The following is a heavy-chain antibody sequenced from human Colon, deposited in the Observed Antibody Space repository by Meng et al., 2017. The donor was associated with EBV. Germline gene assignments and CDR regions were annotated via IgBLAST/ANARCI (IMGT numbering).Heavy chain of an antibody. D-gene: IGHD3-10*01. CDR3: ARGLAWFRELLSINWFDP. Sequence: QGGAGLLKPSENLSLTCAVYGGSFSGYYWTWIRQPPGKGLEWIGEINHSGSTNYNPSLKSRVTISVDTSKNQFSLKLSSVTAADTAVYYCARGLAWFRELLSINWFDPWGQGTLVTVSS. CDR2: INHSGST. CDR1: GGSFSGYY. V-gene: IGHV4-34*02. J-gene: IGHJ5*02.